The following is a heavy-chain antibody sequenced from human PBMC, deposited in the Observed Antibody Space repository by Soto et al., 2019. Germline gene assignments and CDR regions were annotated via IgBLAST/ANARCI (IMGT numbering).Heavy chain of an antibody. CDR3: ARGPLLEGYGDDY. Sequence: QVQLVQSGAEVKKPGXXXKVSCKASGYTFTSYDINWVRQATGQGIELMGWMNANSGNTGYAQKFQRRVTKTKNTPISTAYMELSSLRSEDTAVYYCARGPLLEGYGDDYWGQGTLVTVSS. CDR1: GYTFTSYD. CDR2: MNANSGNT. J-gene: IGHJ4*02. D-gene: IGHD4-17*01. V-gene: IGHV1-8*01.